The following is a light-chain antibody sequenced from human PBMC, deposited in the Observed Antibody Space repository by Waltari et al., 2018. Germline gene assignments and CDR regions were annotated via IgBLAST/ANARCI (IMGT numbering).Light chain of an antibody. J-gene: IGKJ4*01. CDR2: DTT. Sequence: DIQMTQSPYSLSASVGDTVTITCRASQGMNSNLNWFQQKPGKAPKLLIYDTTTLQSGVPASFSCSGSGTEFTLTISSLQPEDFAIYYCLQHNSYPLTFGRGTKVEIK. V-gene: IGKV1-17*01. CDR1: QGMNSN. CDR3: LQHNSYPLT.